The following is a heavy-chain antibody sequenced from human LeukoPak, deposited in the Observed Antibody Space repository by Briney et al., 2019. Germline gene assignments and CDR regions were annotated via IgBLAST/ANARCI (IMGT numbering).Heavy chain of an antibody. Sequence: SGTLSLTCAVSGGSISSSNWWSWVRQPPGKGLECIGEIYHSGSTNYNPSLKSRVTISVDKSKNQFSLKLSSVTAADTAVYYCARDPQDYYGSGSYGSPGAFDIWGQGTMVTVSS. CDR1: GGSISSSNW. D-gene: IGHD3-10*01. V-gene: IGHV4-4*02. J-gene: IGHJ3*02. CDR2: IYHSGST. CDR3: ARDPQDYYGSGSYGSPGAFDI.